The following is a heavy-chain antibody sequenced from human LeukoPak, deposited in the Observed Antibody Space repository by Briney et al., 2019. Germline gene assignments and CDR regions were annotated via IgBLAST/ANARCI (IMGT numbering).Heavy chain of an antibody. Sequence: PSETLSLTCAVYGGSFSGYYWSWIRQPPGKGLEWIGEINHSGSTNYNPSLKSRVTISVDTSKNQFSLKLSSVTAADTAVYYCAVYYYDSSGPDYWGQGTLVTVSS. V-gene: IGHV4-34*01. D-gene: IGHD3-22*01. CDR3: AVYYYDSSGPDY. J-gene: IGHJ4*02. CDR1: GGSFSGYY. CDR2: INHSGST.